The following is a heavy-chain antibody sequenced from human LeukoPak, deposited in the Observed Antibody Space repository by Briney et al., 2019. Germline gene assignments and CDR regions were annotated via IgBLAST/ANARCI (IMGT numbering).Heavy chain of an antibody. J-gene: IGHJ4*02. V-gene: IGHV3-21*04. CDR2: FGTRSTSV. CDR1: GFTFSGYS. D-gene: IGHD6-19*01. CDR3: AREPRSGFFDY. Sequence: PGGSLRLSCTASGFTFSGYSMNWIRQAPGKGLEWVSSFGTRSTSVYHAGSVKGRFAISRDNAKNSLYLQMNSLRAEDTAVYYCAREPRSGFFDYWGQGTLVTVSS.